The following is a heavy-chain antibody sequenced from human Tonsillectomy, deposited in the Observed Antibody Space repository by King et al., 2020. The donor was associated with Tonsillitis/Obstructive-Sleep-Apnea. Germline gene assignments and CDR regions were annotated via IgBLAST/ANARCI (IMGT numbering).Heavy chain of an antibody. CDR2: ISWNSGSI. CDR1: GFTFDDYA. D-gene: IGHD4-11*01. Sequence: VQLVESGGGLVQPGRSLRLSCAASGFTFDDYAMNWVRQAPGKGLEWVSGISWNSGSIGYADSVKGRFTISRDNAKNSLYLQMNSLRAEDTALYYCAKDLLHPLQGYPQGFDLWGRGTLVTVSS. CDR3: AKDLLHPLQGYPQGFDL. V-gene: IGHV3-9*01. J-gene: IGHJ2*01.